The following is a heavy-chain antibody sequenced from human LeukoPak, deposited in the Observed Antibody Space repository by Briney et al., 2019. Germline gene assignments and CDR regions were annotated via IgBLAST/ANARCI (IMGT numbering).Heavy chain of an antibody. J-gene: IGHJ5*02. V-gene: IGHV4-61*02. CDR1: GGSISSGSYY. Sequence: PSETLSLTCTVSGGSISSGSYYWSWIRQPAGKGLEWIVRIYTSGSTNYNPSLKSRVTISVDTSKNQFSLKLSPVTAADTAVYYCARYHSGSSKYNWFDPWGQGTLVTVSS. CDR3: ARYHSGSSKYNWFDP. D-gene: IGHD1-26*01. CDR2: IYTSGST.